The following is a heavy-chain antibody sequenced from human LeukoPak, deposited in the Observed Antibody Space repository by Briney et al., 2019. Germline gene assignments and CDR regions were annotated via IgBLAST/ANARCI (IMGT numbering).Heavy chain of an antibody. CDR2: IYYSGST. D-gene: IGHD2-15*01. CDR1: SGSISSYY. V-gene: IGHV4-39*07. J-gene: IGHJ4*02. Sequence: PSETLSLTCTVSSGSISSYYWSWIRQPPGKGLEWIGSIYYSGSTYYNPSLKSRVTISVDTSKNQFSLKLSSVTAADTAVYYCARSTGWSGWYYFDYWGQGTLVTVSS. CDR3: ARSTGWSGWYYFDY.